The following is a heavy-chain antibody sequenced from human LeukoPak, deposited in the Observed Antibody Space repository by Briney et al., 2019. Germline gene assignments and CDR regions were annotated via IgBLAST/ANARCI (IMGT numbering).Heavy chain of an antibody. CDR3: ARQTGSGLFTLP. CDR2: IYYTGNT. J-gene: IGHJ4*02. D-gene: IGHD3/OR15-3a*01. CDR1: GVSISSSNSY. Sequence: SETLSLTCTVSGVSISSSNSYWGWVRQPPGKGLEWIGSIYYTGNTYYNASLKSRVTISIDTSKNQISLRLTSVTATDTAMYYCARQTGSGLFTLPGGQGTLVTVSS. V-gene: IGHV4-39*01.